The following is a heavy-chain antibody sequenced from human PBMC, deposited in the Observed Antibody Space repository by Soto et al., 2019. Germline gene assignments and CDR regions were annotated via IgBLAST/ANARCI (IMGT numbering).Heavy chain of an antibody. Sequence: GGSLRLSCTASGFTFTRHAMSWLRQAPGKGLEWVSGIRGAGINTYYADSVKGRFTITRDNSKNTLSLRMDSLRDEDTAVYFCARDIDSFAFWGQGTPVTVSS. D-gene: IGHD3-9*01. CDR3: ARDIDSFAF. CDR2: IRGAGINT. J-gene: IGHJ4*02. CDR1: GFTFTRHA. V-gene: IGHV3-23*01.